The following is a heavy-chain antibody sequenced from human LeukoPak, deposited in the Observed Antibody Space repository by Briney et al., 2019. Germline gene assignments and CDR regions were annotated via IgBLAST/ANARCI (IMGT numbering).Heavy chain of an antibody. V-gene: IGHV4-59*01. Sequence: SETLSLTCTVSGGSISNYFWSWIRQPPGKGLEWIGYIYYNGNTHYNPSLNSRVTISVDTSKNQFSLRLSSVTAADTALYYCARGPYFVSYAFDIWGQGTMVTVSS. CDR1: GGSISNYF. CDR3: ARGPYFVSYAFDI. CDR2: IYYNGNT. J-gene: IGHJ3*02. D-gene: IGHD3-16*01.